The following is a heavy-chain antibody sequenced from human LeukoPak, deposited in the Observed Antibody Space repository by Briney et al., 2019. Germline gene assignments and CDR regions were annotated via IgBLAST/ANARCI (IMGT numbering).Heavy chain of an antibody. J-gene: IGHJ6*04. CDR2: ISGGSSYI. D-gene: IGHD3-10*02. CDR1: GFTFSSYS. CDR3: AELGITMIGGV. Sequence: GGSLRLSCAASGFTFSSYSMNWVRQAPGKGLEWVSSISGGSSYIYYADSVKGRFTISRDNAKNSLYLQMNSLRAEDTAVYYCAELGITMIGGVWGKGTTVTISS. V-gene: IGHV3-21*01.